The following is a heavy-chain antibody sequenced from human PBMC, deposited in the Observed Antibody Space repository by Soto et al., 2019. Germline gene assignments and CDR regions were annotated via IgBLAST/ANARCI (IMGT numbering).Heavy chain of an antibody. D-gene: IGHD3-9*01. V-gene: IGHV1-69*02. CDR2: IIPILDIA. CDR3: ASIRYFDWLLSSTSTEYGMDL. J-gene: IGHJ6*02. CDR1: GGTFSSYT. Sequence: QVQLVQSGAEVKKPGSSVKVSCKASGGTFSSYTISWVRQAPGQGLEWMGRIIPILDIANYAQKFQGRVTITADKSTSTAYMELSSLRSEDTAVYYCASIRYFDWLLSSTSTEYGMDLWGQGTTVTVSS.